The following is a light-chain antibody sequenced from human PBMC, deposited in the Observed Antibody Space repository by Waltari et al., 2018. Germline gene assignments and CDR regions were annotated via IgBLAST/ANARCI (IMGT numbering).Light chain of an antibody. CDR2: KAS. Sequence: DIQLTQSPSTLSASVGHSVTITCRASQSISNWFAWYQQKPGKAPKLLSYKASTLESGVPSRFSGSVSETECTLTISSLQPDDFATYYCQQYNSYSVLTFGGGTKVEIK. J-gene: IGKJ4*01. V-gene: IGKV1-5*03. CDR1: QSISNW. CDR3: QQYNSYSVLT.